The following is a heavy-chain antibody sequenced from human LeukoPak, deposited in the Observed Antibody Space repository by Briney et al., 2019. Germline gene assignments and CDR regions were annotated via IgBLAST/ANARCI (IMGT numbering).Heavy chain of an antibody. D-gene: IGHD4-11*01. CDR3: ARDRRTVTINWFDP. Sequence: GGSLRLSCAASGFTFSDYYMSWIRQAPGKGLEWISYISNSGTTIYYSDSVKGRFTISRDNAKNSLYLQMNSLRAEDTAVYYCARDRRTVTINWFDPWGQGTLVTVSS. J-gene: IGHJ5*02. CDR1: GFTFSDYY. CDR2: ISNSGTTI. V-gene: IGHV3-11*04.